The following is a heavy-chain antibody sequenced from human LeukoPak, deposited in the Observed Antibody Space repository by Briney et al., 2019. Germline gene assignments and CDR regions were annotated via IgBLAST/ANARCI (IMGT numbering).Heavy chain of an antibody. CDR1: GFIFSSYW. J-gene: IGHJ4*02. V-gene: IGHV3-48*01. Sequence: GGSLRLSCAVSGFIFSSYWTNWVRQAPGKGLEWVSYISSSSSTIDYADSVKGRFTISRDNAKNSLYLQMNSLRAEDTAVYYCVTVPNRGYGGYDPDYWGQGTLVTVSS. D-gene: IGHD5-12*01. CDR2: ISSSSSTI. CDR3: VTVPNRGYGGYDPDY.